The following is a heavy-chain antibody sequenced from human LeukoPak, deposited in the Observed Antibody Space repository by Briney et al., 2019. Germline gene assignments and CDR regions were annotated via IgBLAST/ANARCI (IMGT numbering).Heavy chain of an antibody. Sequence: GGSLRLSCAASGFTFSSYAMSWVRQAPGKGLEWVSAISGSGGSTYYADSVKGRFTISRDNSKNTLYLQMNGLRAEDTAVYYCAKVCYGSGSYYPFDYWGQGTLVTVSS. CDR1: GFTFSSYA. J-gene: IGHJ4*02. CDR3: AKVCYGSGSYYPFDY. CDR2: ISGSGGST. V-gene: IGHV3-23*01. D-gene: IGHD3-10*01.